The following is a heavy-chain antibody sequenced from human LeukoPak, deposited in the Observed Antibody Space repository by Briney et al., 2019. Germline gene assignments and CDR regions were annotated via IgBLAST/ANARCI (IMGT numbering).Heavy chain of an antibody. CDR1: GFTFSYYS. D-gene: IGHD3-3*01. Sequence: GGSLRLSCAASGFTFSYYSMNWVRQAPGKGLEWVSYISRSGSAIYYADSVKGRFTISRDNAKNSLFLQMNSLRDEDTAVYYCARDPYSYDTSGPKPFDYWGQGTLVTVSS. J-gene: IGHJ4*02. V-gene: IGHV3-48*02. CDR3: ARDPYSYDTSGPKPFDY. CDR2: ISRSGSAI.